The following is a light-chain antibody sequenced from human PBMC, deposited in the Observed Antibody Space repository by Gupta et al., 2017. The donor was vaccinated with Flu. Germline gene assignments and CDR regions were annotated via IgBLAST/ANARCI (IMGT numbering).Light chain of an antibody. CDR3: SSYTSTNTFYV. CDR1: SSDVGRSDS. CDR2: DVT. J-gene: IGLJ1*01. V-gene: IGLV2-14*01. Sequence: QSALTQPASVSGSPGQSITISCTGTSSDVGRSDSVSWYQQYPGKAPKLIIYDVTTRPSGVSSRFSGSKSGNTASLTISGLEAKDESDYYCSSYTSTNTFYVFGTGTTVTVL.